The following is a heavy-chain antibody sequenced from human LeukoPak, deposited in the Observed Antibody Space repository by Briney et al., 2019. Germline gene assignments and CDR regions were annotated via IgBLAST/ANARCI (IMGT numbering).Heavy chain of an antibody. CDR1: GFTFSDKW. V-gene: IGHV3-7*03. CDR3: TTDTWYSAGH. Sequence: GGSLRLSCVGSGFTFSDKWMSWVRQAPGKGPEWVASIKKDGSQKYYVDSMKGRFTISRDNAKNSLFLQMNSLRAEDTAIYYCTTDTWYSAGHWGQGTLVTVSS. CDR2: IKKDGSQK. D-gene: IGHD2-15*01. J-gene: IGHJ4*02.